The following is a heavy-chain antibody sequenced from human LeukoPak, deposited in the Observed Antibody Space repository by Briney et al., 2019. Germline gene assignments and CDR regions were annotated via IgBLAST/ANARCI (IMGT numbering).Heavy chain of an antibody. CDR3: ARDRRRACIAARPGGDYFDY. D-gene: IGHD6-6*01. CDR1: GGSISSSSYY. CDR2: IYYSGST. V-gene: IGHV4-30-4*08. J-gene: IGHJ4*02. Sequence: PSETLSLTCTVSGGSISSSSYYWSWVRQPPGKGLEWIGYIYYSGSTYYNPSLKSRVTISVDTSKNQFSLKLSSVTAADTAVYYCARDRRRACIAARPGGDYFDYWGQGTLVTVSS.